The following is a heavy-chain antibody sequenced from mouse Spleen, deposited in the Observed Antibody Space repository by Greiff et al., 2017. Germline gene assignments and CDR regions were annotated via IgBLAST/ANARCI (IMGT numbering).Heavy chain of an antibody. V-gene: IGHV14-4*01. D-gene: IGHD2-10*02. J-gene: IGHJ2*01. CDR3: TTVPQYGNIFDY. CDR1: GFNIKDDY. CDR2: IDPENGDT. Sequence: EVQLQQSGAELVRPGASVKLSCTASGFNIKDDYMHWVKQRPEQGLEWIGWIDPENGDTEYASKFQGKATITADTSSNTAYLQLSSLTSEDTAVYYCTTVPQYGNIFDYWGQGTTLTVSS.